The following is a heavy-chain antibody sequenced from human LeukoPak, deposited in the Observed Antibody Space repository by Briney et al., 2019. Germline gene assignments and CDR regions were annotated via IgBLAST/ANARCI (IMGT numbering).Heavy chain of an antibody. D-gene: IGHD2-15*01. CDR3: ARHAPTYCSGRGCHGDY. V-gene: IGHV5-51*01. J-gene: IGHJ4*02. CDR2: IYPGDSDT. CDR1: GYSFTSYW. Sequence: GESLKISCKGSGYSFTSYWIGWVRQMPGKGLEWMGIIYPGDSDTRYSPSFQGQVTISADKSISTAYLQWSSLKASDTAMYYCARHAPTYCSGRGCHGDYWGQGTLVTVSS.